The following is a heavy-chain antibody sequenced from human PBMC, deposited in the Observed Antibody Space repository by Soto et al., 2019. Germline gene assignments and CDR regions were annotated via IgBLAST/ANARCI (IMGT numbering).Heavy chain of an antibody. CDR2: FIAMLGTP. D-gene: IGHD5-18*01. CDR3: ARGAMANFDY. CDR1: GGTFGSQG. J-gene: IGHJ4*02. V-gene: IGHV1-69*13. Sequence: SVKVSCKASGGTFGSQGIAWVRQAPGQGLEWMGGFIAMLGTPTYAKRVQGRATISADESLTSSYLELRSLRSEDTGVYFCARGAMANFDYWGQGTVVTVSS.